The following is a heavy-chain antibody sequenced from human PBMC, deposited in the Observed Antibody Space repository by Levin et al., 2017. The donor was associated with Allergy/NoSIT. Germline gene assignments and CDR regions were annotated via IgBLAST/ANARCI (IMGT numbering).Heavy chain of an antibody. Sequence: GGSLRLSCAASGFTFSSYGMHWVRQAPGKGLEWVAVIWYDGSNKYYADSVKGRFTISRDNSKNTLYLQMNSLRAEDTAVYYCARDTSTYHDFWSYYYDGMDVWGQGTTVTVSS. CDR2: IWYDGSNK. D-gene: IGHD3-3*01. V-gene: IGHV3-33*01. J-gene: IGHJ6*02. CDR1: GFTFSSYG. CDR3: ARDTSTYHDFWSYYYDGMDV.